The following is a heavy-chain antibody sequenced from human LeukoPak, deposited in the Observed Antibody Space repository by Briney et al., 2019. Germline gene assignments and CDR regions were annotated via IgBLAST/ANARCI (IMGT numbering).Heavy chain of an antibody. V-gene: IGHV3-21*01. CDR3: ARHYDFWSPNDY. D-gene: IGHD3-3*01. CDR2: ISVSGSYM. Sequence: PGGSLRLSCAASGFTFSNYGMNWVRQAPGKGLEWVSSISVSGSYMNYADSVKGRFTISRDNAKNSLYLQMNSLRAEDTAVYYCARHYDFWSPNDYRGQGTLVTVSS. CDR1: GFTFSNYG. J-gene: IGHJ4*02.